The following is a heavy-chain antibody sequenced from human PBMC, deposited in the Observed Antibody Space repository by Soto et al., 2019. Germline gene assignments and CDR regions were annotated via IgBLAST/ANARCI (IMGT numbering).Heavy chain of an antibody. CDR2: IYYSGST. J-gene: IGHJ4*02. D-gene: IGHD3-16*01. CDR1: GGSICSYY. V-gene: IGHV4-59*08. CDR3: ARRWGAYLDY. Sequence: PSEILSLTCTVSGGSICSYYWSWIRQPPGKGLEWIGYIYYSGSTNHNPSLKSRVTISVDTSKNQFSLKLSSVTAADTAVYYCARRWGAYLDYWGQGTLVTVSS.